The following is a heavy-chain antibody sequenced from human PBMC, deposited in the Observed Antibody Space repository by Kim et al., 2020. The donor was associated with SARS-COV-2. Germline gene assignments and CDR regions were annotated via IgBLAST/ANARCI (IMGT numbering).Heavy chain of an antibody. D-gene: IGHD3-16*02. CDR1: GGSFSGYY. J-gene: IGHJ4*02. CDR3: ARGRPGYDYVWGSYRNKFDY. Sequence: SETLSLTCAVYGGSFSGYYWSWIRQPPGKGLEWIGEINHSGSTNYNPSLKSRVTISVDTSKNQFSLKLSSVTAADTAVYYCARGRPGYDYVWGSYRNKFDYWGQGTLVTVSS. V-gene: IGHV4-34*01. CDR2: INHSGST.